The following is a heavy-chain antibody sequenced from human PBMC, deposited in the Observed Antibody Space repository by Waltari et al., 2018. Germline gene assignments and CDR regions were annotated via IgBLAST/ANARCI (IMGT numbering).Heavy chain of an antibody. CDR2: MNGDGTNI. CDR1: GFTFSSYW. D-gene: IGHD4-17*01. V-gene: IGHV3-74*01. CDR3: ARVKLGDYVIST. J-gene: IGHJ5*02. Sequence: EVQLVESGGGFVQPGGSLRRSCAASGFTFSSYWMHWVRQVPGKGLVWVSRMNGDGTNILYADSVKGRFTISRDNAKNTLYLQMNNLRVEDTAVYYCARVKLGDYVISTWGQGTLVTVSS.